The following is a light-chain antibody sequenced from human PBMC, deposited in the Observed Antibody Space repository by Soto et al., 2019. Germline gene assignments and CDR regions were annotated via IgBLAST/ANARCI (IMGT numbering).Light chain of an antibody. CDR2: EVT. J-gene: IGLJ1*01. Sequence: QSVLTQPASVSGSPGQSITISCTGTSSDVGRYNYVSWYQQYPGRAPKLIIYEVTNRPSGVSDRFSGSKSGKVASLTISGLQAADEADYYCGSYTSPYGRIFGTGTKVTVL. CDR1: SSDVGRYNY. V-gene: IGLV2-14*01. CDR3: GSYTSPYGRI.